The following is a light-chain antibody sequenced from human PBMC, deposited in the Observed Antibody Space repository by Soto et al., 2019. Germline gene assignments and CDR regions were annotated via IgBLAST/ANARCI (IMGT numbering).Light chain of an antibody. Sequence: VRTVSPDTVWMCRVKRATLSGRASETVRSNLAWYQQKPGQAPRLLIYAASTRATGIPARFIGNGSGTEFTLTISSLQSEDFAVYYCQQYNNWWTFGQGTKVEIK. CDR2: AAS. CDR3: QQYNNWWT. J-gene: IGKJ1*01. CDR1: ETVRSN. V-gene: IGKV3D-15*01.